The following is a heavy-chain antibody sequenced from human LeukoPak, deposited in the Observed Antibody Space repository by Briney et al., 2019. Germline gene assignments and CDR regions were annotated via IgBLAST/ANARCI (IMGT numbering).Heavy chain of an antibody. J-gene: IGHJ4*02. CDR3: ARGGYYYDSSGYLNYFDY. CDR1: GYAFTSYG. D-gene: IGHD3-22*01. CDR2: ISAYNGNT. Sequence: WASVKVSCKASGYAFTSYGINWVRQAPGQGLEGMGWISAYNGNTNYAQKLQGRVTMTTDTSTSTAYMELRSLRSDDTAVYYCARGGYYYDSSGYLNYFDYWGQGTLVTVSS. V-gene: IGHV1-18*01.